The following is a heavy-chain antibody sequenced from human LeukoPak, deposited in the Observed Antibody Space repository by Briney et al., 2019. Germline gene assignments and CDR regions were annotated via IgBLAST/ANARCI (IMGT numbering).Heavy chain of an antibody. J-gene: IGHJ2*01. D-gene: IGHD5-24*01. CDR2: INHSGST. CDR1: GGSFSAYY. Sequence: SETLSLTCAVYGGSFSAYYWSWIRQPPGKGLEWIGEINHSGSTNYNPSLKSRVTISVDTSKNQFSLKLSSVTAADAAVYYCARYGKGRWLTSTRPFWYFDLWGRGTLVTVSS. V-gene: IGHV4-34*01. CDR3: ARYGKGRWLTSTRPFWYFDL.